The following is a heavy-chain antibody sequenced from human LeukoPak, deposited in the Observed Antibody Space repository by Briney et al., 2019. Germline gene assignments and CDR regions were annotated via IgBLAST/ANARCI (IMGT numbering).Heavy chain of an antibody. J-gene: IGHJ5*02. D-gene: IGHD3-3*01. Sequence: SETLSLTCAVYGGSFSGYYWSWIRQPPGKGLEWIGEINHSGSTNYNPSLKSRVTISVDTSKNQFSLKLSSVTAADTAVYYCARRNTYYDFWSGQINWFDPWGQGTLVTVSS. CDR1: GGSFSGYY. V-gene: IGHV4-34*01. CDR2: INHSGST. CDR3: ARRNTYYDFWSGQINWFDP.